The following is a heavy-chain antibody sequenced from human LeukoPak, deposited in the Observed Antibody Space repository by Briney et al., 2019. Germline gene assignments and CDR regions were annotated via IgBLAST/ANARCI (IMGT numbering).Heavy chain of an antibody. V-gene: IGHV4-4*09. D-gene: IGHD3-10*01. Sequence: SETLSLTCTVSGGSVSSYYWSRIRQPPGKGLEWIGYIYTRGKTNSNPSLKSRVTISGDTSKNQFSLKLSSVTAADTAVYYCARHLHSDGSGSYLNWLDPWGQGILVTVSS. J-gene: IGHJ5*02. CDR2: IYTRGKT. CDR3: ARHLHSDGSGSYLNWLDP. CDR1: GGSVSSYY.